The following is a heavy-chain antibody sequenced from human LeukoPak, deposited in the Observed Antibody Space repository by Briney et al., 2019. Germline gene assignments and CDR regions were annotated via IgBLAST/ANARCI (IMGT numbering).Heavy chain of an antibody. Sequence: TETLSLTCTVSGGSISSSSYYWGWIRQPPGKGLEWIGSIYYSGSTYYNPSLKSRVTISADTSKNQFSLKLISVTAADTAVYYCASRKLGNDYWGQGTLVTVSS. J-gene: IGHJ4*02. V-gene: IGHV4-39*07. CDR2: IYYSGST. CDR3: ASRKLGNDY. CDR1: GGSISSSSYY. D-gene: IGHD7-27*01.